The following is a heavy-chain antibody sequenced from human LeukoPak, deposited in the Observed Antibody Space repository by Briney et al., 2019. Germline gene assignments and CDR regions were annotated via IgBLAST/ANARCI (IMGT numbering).Heavy chain of an antibody. D-gene: IGHD2-21*01. CDR3: ARDRPTASSRVFVVQ. J-gene: IGHJ4*02. Sequence: GGSLRLSCAASGFTFTTYHMNWVRQAPGKGLEWISFIDSSSTTIFYADSVKGRFTISRDNAESSLYLQMNSLRANDTAVYYCARDRPTASSRVFVVQWGQGTQVTVFS. V-gene: IGHV3-48*04. CDR1: GFTFTTYH. CDR2: IDSSSTTI.